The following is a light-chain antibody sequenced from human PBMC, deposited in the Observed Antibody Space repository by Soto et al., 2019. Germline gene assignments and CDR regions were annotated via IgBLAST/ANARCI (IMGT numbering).Light chain of an antibody. CDR2: NIS. J-gene: IGKJ1*01. CDR1: QSLVHSNGYTY. V-gene: IGKV2-24*01. Sequence: DIVMTQTPLSSPVTLGQSASISCRSSQSLVHSNGYTYLIWLQQRPGQPPRPLINNISNRFSGVXDXFSGSGAGTEFTLEISRVQPEDVGVYFCMQATQFPRTFGQGTKVPIK. CDR3: MQATQFPRT.